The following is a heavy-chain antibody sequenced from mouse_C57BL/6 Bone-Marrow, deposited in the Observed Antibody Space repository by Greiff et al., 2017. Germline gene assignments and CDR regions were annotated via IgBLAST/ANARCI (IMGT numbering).Heavy chain of an antibody. V-gene: IGHV1-64*01. CDR2: INPNSGST. Sequence: QVQLQQPGAELVKPGASVKLSCKASGYTFTSYWMHWVKQRPGQGLEWIGMINPNSGSTNYNEKFKSKATLTVDKSSSTAYMQLSSLTSEDSAVYYWAREESNSYYFDYGGQGTTLTVSS. CDR3: AREESNSYYFDY. CDR1: GYTFTSYW. J-gene: IGHJ2*01. D-gene: IGHD4-1*02.